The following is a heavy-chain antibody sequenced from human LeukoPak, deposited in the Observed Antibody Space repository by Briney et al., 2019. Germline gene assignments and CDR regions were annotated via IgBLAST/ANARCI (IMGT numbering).Heavy chain of an antibody. J-gene: IGHJ3*02. V-gene: IGHV3-7*03. Sequence: AGGSLRLSCAASGFTFSSYWMSWVRQAPGKGREWVANIKQDGSEKYYVDSVKGRFTISRDNAKNSLYLQMNSLRAEDTAVYYCARVPDILTGYLDAFDIWGQGTMVTVSS. CDR1: GFTFSSYW. D-gene: IGHD3-9*01. CDR3: ARVPDILTGYLDAFDI. CDR2: IKQDGSEK.